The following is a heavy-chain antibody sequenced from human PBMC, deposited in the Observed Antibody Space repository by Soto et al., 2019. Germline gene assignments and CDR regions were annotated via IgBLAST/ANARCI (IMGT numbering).Heavy chain of an antibody. J-gene: IGHJ4*02. V-gene: IGHV3-33*01. Sequence: QVQLVESGGGVVQPGRSLRLSCAASGFTFSSYGMHWVRQAPGKGLEWVAVIWYDGSNKYYADSVKGRFTISRDNSKNTLYLQMNSLRAEDTAVYYCARGAPGGGDYDYWGQGTLVTVSS. CDR3: ARGAPGGGDYDY. D-gene: IGHD4-17*01. CDR2: IWYDGSNK. CDR1: GFTFSSYG.